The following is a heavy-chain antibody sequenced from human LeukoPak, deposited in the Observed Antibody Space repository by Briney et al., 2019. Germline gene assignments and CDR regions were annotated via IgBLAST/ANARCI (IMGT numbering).Heavy chain of an antibody. Sequence: PSETLSLTCTVSGGSISSYYWSWIRQPPGKGLEWIGYIYYSGSTNYNPSLKSRVTISVDTSKNQFSLKLSSVTAADTAVYYCARYYYDSSGYYWRDANWFDPWGQGTLVTVSS. CDR1: GGSISSYY. D-gene: IGHD3-22*01. J-gene: IGHJ5*02. CDR3: ARYYYDSSGYYWRDANWFDP. V-gene: IGHV4-59*01. CDR2: IYYSGST.